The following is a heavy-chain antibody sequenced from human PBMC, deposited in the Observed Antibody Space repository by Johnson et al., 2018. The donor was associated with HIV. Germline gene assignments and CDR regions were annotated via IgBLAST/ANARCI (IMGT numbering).Heavy chain of an antibody. V-gene: IGHV3-11*04. CDR2: ISSSGSTK. CDR3: ATPQEGYSAFYI. D-gene: IGHD2-15*01. Sequence: QVQLVESGGGLVKPGGSLRLSCAASGFTFSDYYMSWIRQAPGKGLEWVSYISSSGSTKYYAASVKGLFTISRDNAKNSLYMQMNSLRAEDTAVYYCATPQEGYSAFYIWGQGTMVTVSS. J-gene: IGHJ3*02. CDR1: GFTFSDYY.